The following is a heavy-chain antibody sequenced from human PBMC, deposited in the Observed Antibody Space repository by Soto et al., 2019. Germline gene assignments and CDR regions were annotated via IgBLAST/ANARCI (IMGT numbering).Heavy chain of an antibody. CDR3: ARDPSDYDFWSGHFDY. J-gene: IGHJ4*02. CDR1: GGTFSSYA. Sequence: SVKVSCKASGGTFSSYAISWVRQAPGQGLEWMGGIIPIFGTANYAQKFQGRVTITADESTSTAYMELSSLRSEDTAVYYCARDPSDYDFWSGHFDYWGQGXRVTVYS. D-gene: IGHD3-3*01. CDR2: IIPIFGTA. V-gene: IGHV1-69*13.